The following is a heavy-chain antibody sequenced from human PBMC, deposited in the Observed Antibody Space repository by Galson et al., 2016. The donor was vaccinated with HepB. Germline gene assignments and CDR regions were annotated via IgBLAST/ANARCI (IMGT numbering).Heavy chain of an antibody. CDR3: AKDAYTWRWLLSFFPDY. J-gene: IGHJ4*02. Sequence: SLRLSCAASGFTFRKYALHWVRQAPGKGLEWVAVISTNGISQNYEDSVKGRFTVYRDNSKNTVYLQMNSLRAEDTAVYYCAKDAYTWRWLLSFFPDYWGQGTLVTVSS. CDR1: GFTFRKYA. CDR2: ISTNGISQ. D-gene: IGHD5-24*01. V-gene: IGHV3-30*04.